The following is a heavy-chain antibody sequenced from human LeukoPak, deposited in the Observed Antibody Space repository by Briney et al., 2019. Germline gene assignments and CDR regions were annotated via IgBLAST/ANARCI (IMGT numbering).Heavy chain of an antibody. V-gene: IGHV1-46*01. D-gene: IGHD4-17*01. CDR2: INPSGGST. J-gene: IGHJ6*02. CDR3: ARDPGDYGDYRLYGMDV. Sequence: ASVTVSCKASGYTFTSYYMHWVRQAPGQGLEWMGIINPSGGSTSYAQKFQGRVTMTRDTSTSTVYMELSSLRSEDTAVYYCARDPGDYGDYRLYGMDVWGQGTTVTVSS. CDR1: GYTFTSYY.